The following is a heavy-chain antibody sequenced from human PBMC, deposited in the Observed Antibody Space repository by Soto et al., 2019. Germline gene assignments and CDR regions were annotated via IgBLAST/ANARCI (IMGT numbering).Heavy chain of an antibody. J-gene: IGHJ4*02. CDR1: GFTFSNAW. Sequence: EVQLVESGGGLVKPGGSLRLSCAASGFTFSNAWMSWVRQAPGKGLEWVGRIKSGTDGGTIDYAAPVKGRFTISRDDSKNTLYLQMNSLKTEDTAVYYWTTLSAIAVTGNLYRGYWGQGTLVTVSS. CDR3: TTLSAIAVTGNLYRGY. V-gene: IGHV3-15*01. D-gene: IGHD6-19*01. CDR2: IKSGTDGGTI.